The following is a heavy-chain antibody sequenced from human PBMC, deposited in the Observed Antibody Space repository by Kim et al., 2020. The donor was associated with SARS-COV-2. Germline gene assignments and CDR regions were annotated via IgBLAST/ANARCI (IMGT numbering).Heavy chain of an antibody. Sequence: SKKYPQKFQGRVTMTRDTSTSTVYMEVSSLRSEDTAVFYCARSSGTAIDYWGQGTLLTVSS. CDR3: ARSSGTAIDY. J-gene: IGHJ4*02. CDR2: SK. D-gene: IGHD2-21*02. V-gene: IGHV1-46*01.